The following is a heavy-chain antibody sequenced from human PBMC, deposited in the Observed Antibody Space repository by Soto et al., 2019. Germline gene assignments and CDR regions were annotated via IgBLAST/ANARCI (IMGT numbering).Heavy chain of an antibody. D-gene: IGHD1-1*01. CDR3: ASWLEREHAYDI. CDR2: LYDADGT. J-gene: IGHJ3*02. V-gene: IGHV3-53*01. CDR1: GLTVRGKKY. Sequence: GGSLRLSCAALGLTVRGKKYIAWVRQAPGRGLEWVSALYDADGTYYADSAKGRSTISRDNSNNIIYLQMNGLGPDDTAVYYCASWLEREHAYDIWGLGTMVTVSS.